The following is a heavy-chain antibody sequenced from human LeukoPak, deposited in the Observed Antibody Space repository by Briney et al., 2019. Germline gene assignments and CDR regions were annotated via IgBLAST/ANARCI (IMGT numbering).Heavy chain of an antibody. CDR3: ARAKSDMVRGVIYY. D-gene: IGHD3-10*01. J-gene: IGHJ4*02. CDR2: ISSSRTYI. CDR1: GFTFSNYS. Sequence: GGSLRLSCAASGFTFSNYSMSWVRQAPGQALEWVSSISSSRTYIYYAASLKGRFTISKDNADHSLYLQINRLRAEDTAVYYCARAKSDMVRGVIYYWGQGTLVTVSS. V-gene: IGHV3-21*01.